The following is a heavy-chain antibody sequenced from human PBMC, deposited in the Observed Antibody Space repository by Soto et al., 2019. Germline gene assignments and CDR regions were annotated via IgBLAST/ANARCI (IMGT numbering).Heavy chain of an antibody. CDR3: ARDPRLVIISGAFDI. CDR1: GGTFSSYA. Sequence: QVQLVQSGAEVKKPGSSAKVSCKASGGTFSSYAISWVRQDPGQGLEWMGGIIPIFGTANYAQKSQGRITITADESTSTADMELSSLSADDTAVYYCARDPRLVIISGAFDIWGQGTMVTVSS. D-gene: IGHD3-9*01. V-gene: IGHV1-69*01. CDR2: IIPIFGTA. J-gene: IGHJ3*02.